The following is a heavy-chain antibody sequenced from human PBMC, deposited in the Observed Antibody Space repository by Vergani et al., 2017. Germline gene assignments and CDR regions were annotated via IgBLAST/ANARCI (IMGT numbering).Heavy chain of an antibody. D-gene: IGHD3-9*01. Sequence: QVQLQQWGAGLLKPSETLSLTCAVYGGSFSGYYWSWIRQPPGKGLEWIGEINHSGSTNYNPSLKSRVTISVDTSKNQFSLELSSVTVADTAVYYCARGRTYYDILTGDFYYCYMDVWGKGTTVTVSS. J-gene: IGHJ6*03. CDR1: GGSFSGYY. CDR3: ARGRTYYDILTGDFYYCYMDV. V-gene: IGHV4-34*01. CDR2: INHSGST.